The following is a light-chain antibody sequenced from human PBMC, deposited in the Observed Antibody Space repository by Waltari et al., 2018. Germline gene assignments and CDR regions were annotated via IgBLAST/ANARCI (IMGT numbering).Light chain of an antibody. CDR2: DVT. CDR3: CSYGGSYTYV. Sequence: QSALTQPRSVSGSPGQSVTISCTGSSRDVGGYNYVSWYQQHPDQAPKLMIYDVTKRTSGLPDRFSASKSGNTASLTISGLQAEDEADYYCCSYGGSYTYVFGTGTKVTVL. V-gene: IGLV2-11*01. CDR1: SRDVGGYNY. J-gene: IGLJ1*01.